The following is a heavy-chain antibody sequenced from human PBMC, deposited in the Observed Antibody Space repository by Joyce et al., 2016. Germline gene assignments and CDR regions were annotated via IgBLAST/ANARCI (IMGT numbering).Heavy chain of an antibody. CDR2: SYSGGTT. J-gene: IGHJ3*01. CDR3: AGTDGDAFDL. CDR1: GFTFSDYY. V-gene: IGHV3-53*01. Sequence: EALLVESGGGLIQPGGSLRLSCAASGFTFSDYYMTWVRQPPGQGLEWVSVSYSGGTTFYADSLKGRFTISRDKSKNMLYLHINNLRPEDTAVYYCAGTDGDAFDLWGQGTMVTVSS.